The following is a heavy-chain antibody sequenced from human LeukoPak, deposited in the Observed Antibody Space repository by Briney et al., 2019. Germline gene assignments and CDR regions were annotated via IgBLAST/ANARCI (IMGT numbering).Heavy chain of an antibody. J-gene: IGHJ6*02. D-gene: IGHD1-26*01. CDR3: AKDLGGSYYYYYYGMDV. V-gene: IGHV3-23*01. CDR2: ISGGGGST. CDR1: GFTFSSYA. Sequence: GGSLRLSCAASGFTFSSYAMSWVRQAPGKGLEGVSGISGGGGSTYYADSGKGRFTISRDNSKNTLYLQMNSLRAEDTALYYCAKDLGGSYYYYYYGMDVWGQGTTVTVSS.